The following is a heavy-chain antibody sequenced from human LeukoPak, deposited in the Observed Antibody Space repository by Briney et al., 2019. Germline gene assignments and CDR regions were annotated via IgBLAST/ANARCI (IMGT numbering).Heavy chain of an antibody. D-gene: IGHD6-13*01. J-gene: IGHJ4*02. Sequence: GGSLRLSCAASGFTFSNYAMHWVRQAPGKGLEWVAFIRYDGSNKYYADSVKGRFTISRDNSKNTLYLQMNSLRAEDTAVYYCARPLPLYSSSWRPPFDYWGQGTLVTVSS. CDR2: IRYDGSNK. CDR1: GFTFSNYA. V-gene: IGHV3-30*02. CDR3: ARPLPLYSSSWRPPFDY.